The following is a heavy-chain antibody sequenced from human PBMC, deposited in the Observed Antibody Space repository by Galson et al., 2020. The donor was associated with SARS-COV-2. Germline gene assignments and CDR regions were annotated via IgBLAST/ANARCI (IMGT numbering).Heavy chain of an antibody. J-gene: IGHJ5*02. D-gene: IGHD4-17*01. V-gene: IGHV3-74*01. CDR1: GFTFSSYW. CDR3: ARGYGVNSLGWFDP. Sequence: GGSLRLSCEASGFTFSSYWMHWVRQAPGKGLVWVSRINSDGSSTLYADSVKGRFTISRDNAKNTLYLQMNSLRAEDTAVYYCARGYGVNSLGWFDPWGQGTLVTVSS. CDR2: INSDGSST.